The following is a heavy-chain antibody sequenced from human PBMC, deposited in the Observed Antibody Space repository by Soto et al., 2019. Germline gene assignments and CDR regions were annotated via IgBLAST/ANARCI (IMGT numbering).Heavy chain of an antibody. Sequence: QITLKESGPTLVKPTQTLTLTCTFSGSSLSTSGVGVGWIRQPPGEALEWLAIIFWDDDERYNPSLMTRLTITKDTSKNQVVLTMTNMDPADTATYYCAHRTYCSGGSCYDYWGQGTLVTVSS. D-gene: IGHD2-15*01. CDR3: AHRTYCSGGSCYDY. V-gene: IGHV2-5*02. CDR1: GSSLSTSGVG. J-gene: IGHJ4*02. CDR2: IFWDDDE.